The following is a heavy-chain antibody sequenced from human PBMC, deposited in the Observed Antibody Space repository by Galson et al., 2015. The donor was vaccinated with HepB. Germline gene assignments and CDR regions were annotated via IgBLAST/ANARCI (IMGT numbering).Heavy chain of an antibody. CDR2: INWNGGST. CDR1: GFTFDDYG. V-gene: IGHV3-20*01. J-gene: IGHJ3*02. CDR3: ARRGHNDAFDI. D-gene: IGHD2-21*01. Sequence: SLRLSGAASGFTFDDYGMSWVRQAPGKGLEWVSGINWNGGSTGYADSVKGRFTISRDNAKNSLYLQMNSLRAEDTALYHCARRGHNDAFDIWGQGTMVTVSS.